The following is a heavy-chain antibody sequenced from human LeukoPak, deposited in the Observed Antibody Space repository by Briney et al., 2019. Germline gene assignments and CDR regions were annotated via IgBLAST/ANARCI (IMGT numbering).Heavy chain of an antibody. CDR1: GGSFSGYY. Sequence: SETLSLTCAVYGGSFSGYYWSWIRQPPGKGLEWIGEINHSGSTNYNPSLKSRVTISVDTSKNQFSLKLSSVTAADTAVYYCARGRYYDSSGYTFDYWGQGTLVTVSS. V-gene: IGHV4-34*01. CDR2: INHSGST. J-gene: IGHJ4*02. D-gene: IGHD3-22*01. CDR3: ARGRYYDSSGYTFDY.